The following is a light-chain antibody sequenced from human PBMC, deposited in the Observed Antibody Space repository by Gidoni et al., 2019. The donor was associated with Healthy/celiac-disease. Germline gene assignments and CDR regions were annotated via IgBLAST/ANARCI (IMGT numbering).Light chain of an antibody. Sequence: AIRMTQSPSSFSASTGDRVTITCRASQGISSYLAWYQQKPGKAPKLLIYAASTLQSGVPSRFSGGGSGTDFTITISCLQSEDFATYYCQRYYSYPLTFGGGTKVEIK. CDR2: AAS. J-gene: IGKJ4*01. CDR3: QRYYSYPLT. V-gene: IGKV1-8*01. CDR1: QGISSY.